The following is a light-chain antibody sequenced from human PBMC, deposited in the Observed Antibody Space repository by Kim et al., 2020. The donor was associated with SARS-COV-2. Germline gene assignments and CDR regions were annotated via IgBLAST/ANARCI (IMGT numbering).Light chain of an antibody. J-gene: IGKJ2*01. Sequence: DIQMTQSPSTLSASVGDRVTITCRASQSIGNWLAWYQQKPGKAPKLLIYKASSLQSGVPSRFSGSGSGTEFTLTISSLQPDDFATYYCKQYNSYHYTFGQGTKVDIK. CDR2: KAS. CDR3: KQYNSYHYT. CDR1: QSIGNW. V-gene: IGKV1-5*03.